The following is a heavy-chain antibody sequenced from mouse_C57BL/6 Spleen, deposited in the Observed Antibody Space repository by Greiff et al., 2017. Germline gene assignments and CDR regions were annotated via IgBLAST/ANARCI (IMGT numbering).Heavy chain of an antibody. CDR1: GYTFTGYW. J-gene: IGHJ2*01. CDR3: ARKLGRVYYFCR. D-gene: IGHD4-1*01. Sequence: VQLQQSGAELMKPGASVKLSCKATGYTFTGYWIEWVKQRPGHGLEWIGASLPGSGSTNYNEKLKGKATFTADTSSNTGYMQLSSLTTEDSAIYFCARKLGRVYYFCRWGQRTTLTVAT. CDR2: SLPGSGST. V-gene: IGHV1-9*01.